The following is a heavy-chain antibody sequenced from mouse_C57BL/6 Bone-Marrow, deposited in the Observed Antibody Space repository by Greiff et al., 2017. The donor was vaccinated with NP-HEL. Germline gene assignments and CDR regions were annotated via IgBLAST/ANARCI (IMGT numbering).Heavy chain of an antibody. CDR1: GFNIKDDY. J-gene: IGHJ2*01. Sequence: VQLQQSGAELVRPGASVKLSCTASGFNIKDDYMHWVKQRPEQGLEWIGWIDTENGDTEYASKFQGKATITADTSSNTAYLQLSSLTSEDTAVYYCTTSLLANWDPDYWGQGTTLTVSS. CDR3: TTSLLANWDPDY. CDR2: IDTENGDT. V-gene: IGHV14-4*01. D-gene: IGHD4-1*01.